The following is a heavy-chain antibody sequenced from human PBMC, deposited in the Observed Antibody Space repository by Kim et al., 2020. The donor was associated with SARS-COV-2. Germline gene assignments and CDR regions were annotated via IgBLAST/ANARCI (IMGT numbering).Heavy chain of an antibody. D-gene: IGHD3-22*01. CDR3: ARTVSDSSGYYDY. Sequence: SETLSLTCTVSGGSISSGGYYWSWIRQHPGKGLEWIGYTYYSGSTYYNPSLKSRVTISVDTSKNQFSLKLSSVTAADTAVYYCARTVSDSSGYYDYWGQGTLVTVSS. CDR2: TYYSGST. J-gene: IGHJ4*02. V-gene: IGHV4-31*03. CDR1: GGSISSGGYY.